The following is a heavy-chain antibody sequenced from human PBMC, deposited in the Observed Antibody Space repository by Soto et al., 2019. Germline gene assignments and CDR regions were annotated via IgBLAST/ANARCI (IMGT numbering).Heavy chain of an antibody. V-gene: IGHV1-69*13. CDR3: ARGREYGDPFDY. CDR1: GGTFSSYA. D-gene: IGHD4-17*01. J-gene: IGHJ4*02. Sequence: EASVKVSCKASGGTFSSYAISWVRQAPGQGLEWMGGIIPIFGTANYAQKFQGRVTITADESTSTAYMELSSLRSEDTAVYYCARGREYGDPFDYWGQGTLVTVSS. CDR2: IIPIFGTA.